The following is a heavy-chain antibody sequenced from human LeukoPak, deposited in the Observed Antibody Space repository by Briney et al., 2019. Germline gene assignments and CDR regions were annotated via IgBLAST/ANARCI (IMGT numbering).Heavy chain of an antibody. D-gene: IGHD6-13*01. CDR3: ARDLRAAAGTFDY. Sequence: RASVKVSCKASGYTFTSYYMHWVRQAPGQGLGWMGTINPSGGSASYAQKFQGRVTMTRDTSTSTVYMELSSLRSEDTAVYYCARDLRAAAGTFDYWGQGTLVTVSS. J-gene: IGHJ4*02. V-gene: IGHV1-46*01. CDR2: INPSGGSA. CDR1: GYTFTSYY.